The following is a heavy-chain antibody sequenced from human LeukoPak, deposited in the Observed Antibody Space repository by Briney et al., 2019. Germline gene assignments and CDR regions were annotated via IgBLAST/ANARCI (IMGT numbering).Heavy chain of an antibody. CDR2: ISSSGSTI. D-gene: IGHD3-22*01. Sequence: GGSLRLSCAASGFTFSDYYMSWIRQAPGKGLEWVSYISSSGSTIYYADSVKGRFTISRDNAKNTLYLQMNSLRAEDTAVYYCAKLSSGYGNYYFDYWGQGTLVTVSS. V-gene: IGHV3-11*01. J-gene: IGHJ4*02. CDR1: GFTFSDYY. CDR3: AKLSSGYGNYYFDY.